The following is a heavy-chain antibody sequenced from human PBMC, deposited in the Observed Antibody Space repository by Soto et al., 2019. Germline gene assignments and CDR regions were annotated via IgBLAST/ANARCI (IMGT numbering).Heavy chain of an antibody. CDR2: ISGGGIYT. Sequence: EVQLLESGGGLVQPGGSLRLSCAASGFTFSSYVMSWVRQAPGKGLEWVSAISGGGIYTYYADSVQGRFTISRDNSKNTLYLQMNSPRAEDTAVYYCATDLAATMAFDYWGQGALVTVSS. J-gene: IGHJ4*02. V-gene: IGHV3-23*01. CDR1: GFTFSSYV. D-gene: IGHD5-12*01. CDR3: ATDLAATMAFDY.